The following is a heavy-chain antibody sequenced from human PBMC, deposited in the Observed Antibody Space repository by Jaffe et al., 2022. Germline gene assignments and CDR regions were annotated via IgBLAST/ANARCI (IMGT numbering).Heavy chain of an antibody. V-gene: IGHV3-48*03. CDR2: ISSSGSTI. Sequence: EVQLVESGGGLVQPGGSLRLSCAASGFTFSSYEMNWVRQAPGKGLEWVSYISSSGSTIYYADSVKGRFTISRDNAKNSLYLQMNSLRAEDTAVYYCARVVPYDILTGYYLRYAFDIWGQGTMVTVSS. J-gene: IGHJ3*02. CDR3: ARVVPYDILTGYYLRYAFDI. D-gene: IGHD3-9*01. CDR1: GFTFSSYE.